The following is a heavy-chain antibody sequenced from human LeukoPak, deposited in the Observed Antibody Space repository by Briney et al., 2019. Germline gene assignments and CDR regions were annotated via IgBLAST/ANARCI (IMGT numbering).Heavy chain of an antibody. J-gene: IGHJ4*02. CDR3: GRDSRHSIDS. CDR1: GFTFSTYW. V-gene: IGHV3-74*01. D-gene: IGHD2/OR15-2a*01. Sequence: GGSLRLSCAASGFTFSTYWMHWVRQAPGKGLVWVSRIVSDGSTTTYADSVKGRFTISRDNAKNTLYLQIHSLRAEDTAVYYCGRDSRHSIDSWGEGRLLTVSS. CDR2: IVSDGSTT.